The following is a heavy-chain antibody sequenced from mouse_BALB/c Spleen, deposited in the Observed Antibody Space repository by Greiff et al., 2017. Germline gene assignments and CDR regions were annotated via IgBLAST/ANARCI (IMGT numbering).Heavy chain of an antibody. CDR1: GFSLTGYG. CDR2: IWGDGST. J-gene: IGHJ4*01. CDR3: ARDGAVVDADAMDY. V-gene: IGHV2-6-7*01. D-gene: IGHD1-1*01. Sequence: VMLVESGPGLVAPSQSLSITCTVSGFSLTGYGVNWVRQPPGKGLEWLGMIWGDGSTDYNSALKSRLSISKDNSNSQVFLKMNSLQTDDTARYYCARDGAVVDADAMDYWGQGTSVTVSS.